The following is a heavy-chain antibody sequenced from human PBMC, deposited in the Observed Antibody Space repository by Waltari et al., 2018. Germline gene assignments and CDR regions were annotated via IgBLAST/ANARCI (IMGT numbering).Heavy chain of an antibody. D-gene: IGHD6-13*01. CDR1: GFTFSSYS. CDR2: ISSSSSYI. Sequence: EVQLVESGGGLVKPGGSLRLSCAASGFTFSSYSMNWVRQAPGKGLEWVSSISSSSSYIYYADSVKCRFTISRDNAKNSLYLQMNSLRAEDTAVYYCARVTIAAAHYYMDVWGKGTTVTVSS. J-gene: IGHJ6*03. CDR3: ARVTIAAAHYYMDV. V-gene: IGHV3-21*04.